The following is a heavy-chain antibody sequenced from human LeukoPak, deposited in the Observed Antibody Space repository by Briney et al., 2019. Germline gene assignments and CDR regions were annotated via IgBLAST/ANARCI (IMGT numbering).Heavy chain of an antibody. D-gene: IGHD3-22*01. CDR3: ARQLITMTVVDAFDI. V-gene: IGHV1-46*01. CDR1: GYTFTSYY. CDR2: INPSGGST. Sequence: ASVKVSCKASGYTFTSYYMHWVRQAPGQGLEWMGIINPSGGSTSYAQKFQGRVTMTRDTSTSTVYMELSSLRSEDTAVYYCARQLITMTVVDAFDIWGQGTMVTVSS. J-gene: IGHJ3*02.